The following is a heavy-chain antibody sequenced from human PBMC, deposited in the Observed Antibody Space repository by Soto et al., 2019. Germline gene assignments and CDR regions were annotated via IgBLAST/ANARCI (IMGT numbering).Heavy chain of an antibody. V-gene: IGHV1-46*01. Sequence: GASVKVSCKASGYTFTSYYMHWVRQAPGQGLEWMGIINPSGGSTSYAQKFQGRVTMTRDTSTSTVYMELSSLRSEDTAVYYCARAGRDSSGYYPPFDDWGQGTLVTVSS. CDR1: GYTFTSYY. CDR2: INPSGGST. CDR3: ARAGRDSSGYYPPFDD. D-gene: IGHD3-22*01. J-gene: IGHJ4*02.